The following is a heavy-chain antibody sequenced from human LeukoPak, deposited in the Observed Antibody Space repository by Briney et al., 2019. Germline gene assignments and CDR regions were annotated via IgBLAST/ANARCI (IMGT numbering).Heavy chain of an antibody. Sequence: PSETLSLTCTVSGGSISSYYWSWIRQPPGKGLEWIGYIYYSGSTYYNPSLKSRVTISVDTSKNQFSLKLSSVTAADTAVYYCARARFSGVADYWGQGTLVTVSS. CDR2: IYYSGST. D-gene: IGHD3-3*01. J-gene: IGHJ4*02. CDR1: GGSISSYY. V-gene: IGHV4-59*12. CDR3: ARARFSGVADY.